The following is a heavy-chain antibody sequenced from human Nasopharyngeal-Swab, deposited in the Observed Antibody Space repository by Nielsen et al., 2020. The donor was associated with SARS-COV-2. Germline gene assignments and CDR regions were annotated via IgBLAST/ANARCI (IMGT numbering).Heavy chain of an antibody. Sequence: GESLKICCAASGFTFDDYTMHWVRQAPGKGLEWVSLISWDGGSTYYADSVKGRFTISRDNSKNSLYLQMNSLRTEDTALYYCAKDQSGGGGFDYWGQGTLVTVSS. V-gene: IGHV3-43*01. D-gene: IGHD2-15*01. CDR3: AKDQSGGGGFDY. J-gene: IGHJ4*02. CDR1: GFTFDDYT. CDR2: ISWDGGST.